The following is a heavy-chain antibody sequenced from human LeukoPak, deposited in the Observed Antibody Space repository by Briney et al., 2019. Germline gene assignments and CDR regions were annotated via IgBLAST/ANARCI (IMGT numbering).Heavy chain of an antibody. J-gene: IGHJ4*02. D-gene: IGHD2-2*02. CDR3: ARASPAAIDY. Sequence: SETLSLTCAVSDDSFSSHYWTWIRQPPGKGLEWIGYISYSGSTNYNPSLKSRVTISVDTSKNQFSLKLSSVTAADTAVYYCARASPAAIDYWGQGTLVTVSS. CDR1: DDSFSSHY. CDR2: ISYSGST. V-gene: IGHV4-59*11.